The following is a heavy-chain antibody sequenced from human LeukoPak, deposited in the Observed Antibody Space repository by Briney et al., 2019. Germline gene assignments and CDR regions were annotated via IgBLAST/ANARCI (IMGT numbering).Heavy chain of an antibody. CDR2: IYTSGTT. J-gene: IGHJ6*03. CDR1: GGSINSYY. D-gene: IGHD3-3*01. CDR3: ARAGDFWSGYPSRNYMDV. Sequence: SETLSLTCTVSGGSINSYYWSWIRQPAGKGLERIGRIYTSGTTNYNPSLKSRVTMSVDTSKKQFSLKLSSVTAADTAVYYCARAGDFWSGYPSRNYMDVWGKGTTVTVSS. V-gene: IGHV4-4*07.